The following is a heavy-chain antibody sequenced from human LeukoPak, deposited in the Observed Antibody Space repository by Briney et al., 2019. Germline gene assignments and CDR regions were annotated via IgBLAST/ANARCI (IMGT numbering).Heavy chain of an antibody. CDR1: GFTFSSYS. D-gene: IGHD3-22*01. CDR2: ISSSSSYI. CDR3: ARLYSSGYSNWFDP. Sequence: GGSLRLSCAASGFTFSSYSMNWVRQAPGKGLEWVSSISSSSSYIYYADSVKGRFTLSRDNAKNSLYLQMNSLRAEDTAVYYCARLYSSGYSNWFDPWGQGTLVTVSS. V-gene: IGHV3-21*04. J-gene: IGHJ5*02.